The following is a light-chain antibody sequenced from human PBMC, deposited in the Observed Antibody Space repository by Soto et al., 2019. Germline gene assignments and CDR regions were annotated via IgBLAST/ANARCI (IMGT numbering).Light chain of an antibody. J-gene: IGKJ1*01. CDR3: QQLSSGCMWA. V-gene: IGKV3-11*01. CDR1: QSFSSY. Sequence: RSGHSCHTRQSFSSYLAWYQQKPGQAPGLLIYDASNRATGIPARFSGSGSGTDFTLTIGCRETKNFAGEVGQQLSSGCMWAFGQGTMVDI. CDR2: DAS.